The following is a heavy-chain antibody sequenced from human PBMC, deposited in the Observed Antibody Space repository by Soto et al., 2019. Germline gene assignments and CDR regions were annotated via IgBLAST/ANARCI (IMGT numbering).Heavy chain of an antibody. CDR1: GYTFTSYG. CDR3: VRAEEVRWGDVGLGY. CDR2: ISAYNGNT. D-gene: IGHD3-16*01. V-gene: IGHV1-18*01. Sequence: ASVKVSCKASGYTFTSYGLIWVRQAPGQGLEWMGWISAYNGNTKHAQKVQDRVTMTTDTPTNTAYMELRSLISDDTAVYYCVRAEEVRWGDVGLGYWGQLNLVTVAS. J-gene: IGHJ4*02.